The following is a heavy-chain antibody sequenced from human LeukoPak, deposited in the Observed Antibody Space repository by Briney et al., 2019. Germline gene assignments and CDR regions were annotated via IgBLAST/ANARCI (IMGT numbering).Heavy chain of an antibody. D-gene: IGHD3-22*01. CDR3: ARAVAYYYDSSGPHYFDY. J-gene: IGHJ4*02. Sequence: ASVKVSCKASGYTFTGYYMHWVRQAPGQGLEWMGWINPNSGGTNYAQKFQGRVTMTRDTPISTAYMELSRLRSDDTAVYYCARAVAYYYDSSGPHYFDYWGQGTLVTVSS. CDR2: INPNSGGT. CDR1: GYTFTGYY. V-gene: IGHV1-2*02.